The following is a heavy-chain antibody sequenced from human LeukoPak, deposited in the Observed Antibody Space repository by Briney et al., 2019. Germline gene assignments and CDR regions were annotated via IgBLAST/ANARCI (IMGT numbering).Heavy chain of an antibody. CDR3: ARGGYNLAFAFDY. Sequence: GGSLRLSCAASGFTFSSYWMHWVRQAPGKGLVWVSRINSDGSSTSYADSVKGRFTISRDNAKNTLYLQMNSLRAEDTAVYCCARGGYNLAFAFDYWGQGTLVTVSS. V-gene: IGHV3-74*01. CDR1: GFTFSSYW. CDR2: INSDGSST. J-gene: IGHJ4*02. D-gene: IGHD5-24*01.